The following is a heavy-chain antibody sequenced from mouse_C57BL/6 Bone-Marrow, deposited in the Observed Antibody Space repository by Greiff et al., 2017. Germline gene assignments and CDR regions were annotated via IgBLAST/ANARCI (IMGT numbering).Heavy chain of an antibody. V-gene: IGHV1-81*01. J-gene: IGHJ1*03. CDR1: GYTFTSYG. D-gene: IGHD1-1*01. Sequence: VQLQQSGAELARPGASVKLSCKASGYTFTSYGISWVKQRTGQGLEWIGEIYPRSGNTYYNEKFKGKATLTADKSSSTAYMELRILTSEDSAVYFCARSRDGSSYDWYFDVWGTGTTVTVSS. CDR3: ARSRDGSSYDWYFDV. CDR2: IYPRSGNT.